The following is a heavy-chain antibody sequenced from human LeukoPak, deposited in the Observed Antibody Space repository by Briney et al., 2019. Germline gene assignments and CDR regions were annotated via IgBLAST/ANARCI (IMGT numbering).Heavy chain of an antibody. CDR3: ARSSINWSYLDY. D-gene: IGHD1-1*01. J-gene: IGHJ4*02. V-gene: IGHV1-2*02. Sequence: ASVKVSCKASGYTFTGYYMHWVREAPGQGLEWMGWINPNSGGTNYAQKFQGRVTMTRDTSISTAYMELSRLRSDDMALYYCARSSINWSYLDYWGQGTPVTVSS. CDR1: GYTFTGYY. CDR2: INPNSGGT.